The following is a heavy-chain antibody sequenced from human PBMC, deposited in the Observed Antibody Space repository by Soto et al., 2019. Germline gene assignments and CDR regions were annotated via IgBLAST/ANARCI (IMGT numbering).Heavy chain of an antibody. V-gene: IGHV3-30*18. J-gene: IGHJ4*02. Sequence: GVSLRLSCAASGFTFSSYGMHWVRQAPGKGLEWVAVISYDGSNKYYADSVKGRFTISRDNSKNTLYLQMNSLRAEDTAVYYCAKDLIVGATPYFDYWGKGPLVTVSS. CDR2: ISYDGSNK. D-gene: IGHD1-26*01. CDR1: GFTFSSYG. CDR3: AKDLIVGATPYFDY.